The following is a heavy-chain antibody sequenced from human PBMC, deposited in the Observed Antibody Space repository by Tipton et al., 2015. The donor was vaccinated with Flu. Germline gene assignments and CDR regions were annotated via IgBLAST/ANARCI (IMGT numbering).Heavy chain of an antibody. J-gene: IGHJ5*02. CDR2: IKEDGNEK. V-gene: IGHV3-7*01. Sequence: SLRLSCAASGFSFSNYWMSWVRQAPGKGLEWVANIKEDGNEKDCVESVKGRFTISRDNAKNSLYLQMNSLRVEDTAVYYCVRGGGRWVFDPWGQGTLVTVSS. D-gene: IGHD3-10*01. CDR3: VRGGGRWVFDP. CDR1: GFSFSNYW.